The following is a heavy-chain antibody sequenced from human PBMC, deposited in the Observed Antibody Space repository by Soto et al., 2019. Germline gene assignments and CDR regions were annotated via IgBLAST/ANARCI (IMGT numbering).Heavy chain of an antibody. V-gene: IGHV3-15*01. D-gene: IGHD3-22*01. J-gene: IGHJ4*02. Sequence: GGSLRLSCAASGFTFSNAWMSWVRQAPGKGLEWVGRIKSKTDGGTTDYAAPVKGRFTISRDDSKNTLYLQMNSLKTEDTAVYYCTTDAYYDSSGYYKEDYWGQGTLVTVSS. CDR1: GFTFSNAW. CDR3: TTDAYYDSSGYYKEDY. CDR2: IKSKTDGGTT.